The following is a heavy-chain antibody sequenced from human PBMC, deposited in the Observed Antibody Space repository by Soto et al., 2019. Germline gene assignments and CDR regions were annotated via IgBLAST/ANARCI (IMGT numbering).Heavy chain of an antibody. D-gene: IGHD3-3*01. CDR1: GFSFGDSA. J-gene: IGHJ4*02. Sequence: PGGSLRLSXSASGFSFGDSAVTWVCQDKGKGLEWVGFIRRRAYGESTEYAASVKDRFTISRDDSKRIAYLQMHSLRIEDTAVYYCVRNRRDFWTGYSFFDQWGQGTQVTVSS. CDR3: VRNRRDFWTGYSFFDQ. CDR2: IRRRAYGEST. V-gene: IGHV3-49*04.